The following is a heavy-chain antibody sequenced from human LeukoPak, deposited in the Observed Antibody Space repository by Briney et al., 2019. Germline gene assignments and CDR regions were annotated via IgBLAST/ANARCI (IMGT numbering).Heavy chain of an antibody. CDR2: ISMSSSTI. CDR1: KFTLSGYD. D-gene: IGHD1-26*01. J-gene: IGHJ4*02. V-gene: IGHV3-48*01. CDR3: ARCVGATTIDY. Sequence: PGGSLRLSCAAFKFTLSGYDMHWLRRAPGKGLEWVSYISMSSSTIHYADSVKGRFTVSRDNAKNSLYLQMNSLRAEDTAVYYCARCVGATTIDYWGQGTLVTVSS.